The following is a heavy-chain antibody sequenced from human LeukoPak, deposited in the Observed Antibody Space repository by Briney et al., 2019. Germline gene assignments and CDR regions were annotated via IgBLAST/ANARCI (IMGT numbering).Heavy chain of an antibody. CDR1: GFTFSSYE. Sequence: GGSLRLSCAASGFTFSSYEMNWVRQAPGKGLEWVSYISSSGSTIYYSDSVKGRFTISRDNAKNSLYLQMNSLRAEDTAVYYCARDRVAALDHWGQGTLVTVSS. J-gene: IGHJ4*02. CDR2: ISSSGSTI. V-gene: IGHV3-48*03. D-gene: IGHD6-6*01. CDR3: ARDRVAALDH.